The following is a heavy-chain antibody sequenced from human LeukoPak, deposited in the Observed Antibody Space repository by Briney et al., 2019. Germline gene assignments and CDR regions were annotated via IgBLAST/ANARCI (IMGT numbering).Heavy chain of an antibody. Sequence: GGSLRLSCTASGSTFSSYAVSWVRHAPGKGLEWVSSITGGGGSTYFADSVKDRFTISRDNSRNTLYLQLNSLRAEDTAVYYCAKSPYYDASGYNREYYFDCWGQGTLVTVSS. J-gene: IGHJ4*02. CDR2: ITGGGGST. CDR3: AKSPYYDASGYNREYYFDC. V-gene: IGHV3-23*01. D-gene: IGHD3-22*01. CDR1: GSTFSSYA.